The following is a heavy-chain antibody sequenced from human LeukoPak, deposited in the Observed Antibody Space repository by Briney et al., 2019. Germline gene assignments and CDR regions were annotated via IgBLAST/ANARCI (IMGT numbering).Heavy chain of an antibody. D-gene: IGHD3-3*01. J-gene: IGHJ4*02. Sequence: GGSLRLSCAASGFIFGGYAMHWVRQAPGKGLQWLAVISYDGGKTYYADSVEGRFTISRDNSKSTVYLEVNSLRSEDTAIYYCARGFNDFWSGSQLEYWGQGTLVTVSS. V-gene: IGHV3-30-3*01. CDR3: ARGFNDFWSGSQLEY. CDR2: ISYDGGKT. CDR1: GFIFGGYA.